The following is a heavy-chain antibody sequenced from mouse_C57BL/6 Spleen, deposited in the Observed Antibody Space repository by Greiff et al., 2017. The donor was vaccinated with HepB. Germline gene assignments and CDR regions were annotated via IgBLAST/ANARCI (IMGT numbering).Heavy chain of an antibody. J-gene: IGHJ1*03. CDR1: GFSLTSYG. Sequence: VQLQQSGPGLVQPSQSLSITCTVSGFSLTSYGVHWVRQSPGKGLEWLGVIWRGGSTDYNAAFMSRLSITKDNSKSQVFFKMNSLQADDTAIYYCAKGENYYGSSYDWYFDVWGTGTTVTVSS. CDR2: IWRGGST. CDR3: AKGENYYGSSYDWYFDV. V-gene: IGHV2-5*01. D-gene: IGHD1-1*01.